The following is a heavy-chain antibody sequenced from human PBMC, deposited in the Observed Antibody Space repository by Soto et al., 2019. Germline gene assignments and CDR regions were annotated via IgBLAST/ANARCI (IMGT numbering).Heavy chain of an antibody. J-gene: IGHJ4*02. CDR2: RIPIFGGA. CDR3: PRGRDWNFNGAAGPFDY. Sequence: QVQLVQSGAEVKTPGSSVKFSCKASGGTLSTYAFHWVRQAPGQGLEWMGGRIPIFGGANYAQRFQGRVTITADEATSTLYMELSSLRPEDSAIYFCPRGRDWNFNGAAGPFDYWGQGTLVTVSS. V-gene: IGHV1-69*01. CDR1: GGTLSTYA. D-gene: IGHD1-7*01.